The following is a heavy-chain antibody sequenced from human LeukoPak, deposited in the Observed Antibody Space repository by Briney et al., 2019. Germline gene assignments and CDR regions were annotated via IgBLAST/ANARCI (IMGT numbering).Heavy chain of an antibody. D-gene: IGHD3-10*01. Sequence: EPSETLSLTCTVSGGSISTYYWSWIRQPPGKGLEWIGYMSYTGITNYNPSLKSRVTISVDTSKSQISLKLSSVTAADTAVYYCARDGPDYYGSGTPYWGQGTLVTVSS. CDR3: ARDGPDYYGSGTPY. CDR2: MSYTGIT. V-gene: IGHV4-59*01. J-gene: IGHJ4*02. CDR1: GGSISTYY.